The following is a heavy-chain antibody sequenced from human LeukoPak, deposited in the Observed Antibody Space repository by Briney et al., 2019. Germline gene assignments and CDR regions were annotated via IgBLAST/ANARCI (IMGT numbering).Heavy chain of an antibody. V-gene: IGHV4-59*01. CDR2: IYYSGST. CDR3: ARVVRGVIQENWFDP. Sequence: SETLSLTCTVSGGSISSYYWSWIRRPPGKGLEWIGYIYYSGSTNYNPSLKSRVTISVDTSKNQFSLKLSSVTAADTAVYYCARVVRGVIQENWFDPWGQGTLVTVSS. CDR1: GGSISSYY. D-gene: IGHD3-10*01. J-gene: IGHJ5*02.